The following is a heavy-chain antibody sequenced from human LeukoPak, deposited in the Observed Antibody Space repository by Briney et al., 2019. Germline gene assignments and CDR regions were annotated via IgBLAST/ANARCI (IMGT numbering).Heavy chain of an antibody. Sequence: SETLSLTCTVSGGSISSYYWSWMRQPPGKGLEWIGYIYYSDNMFYNPSLMSRATMSVDTSKNQFSLKLSSVTAADTAVYYCARVGSMSEMATIRPYYFDYWGQGTLVTVSS. CDR3: ARVGSMSEMATIRPYYFDY. CDR1: GGSISSYY. D-gene: IGHD5-24*01. V-gene: IGHV4-59*01. J-gene: IGHJ4*02. CDR2: IYYSDNM.